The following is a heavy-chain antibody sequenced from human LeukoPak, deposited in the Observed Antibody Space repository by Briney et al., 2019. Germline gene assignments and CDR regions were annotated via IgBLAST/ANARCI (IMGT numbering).Heavy chain of an antibody. CDR1: GGSISSSSYY. Sequence: SETLSLTCTVSGGSISSSSYYWGWIRQPPGKGLEWIGIIYYSGSTYYNPSLKSRVTISVDTSKNQFSLKLSSVTAADTAVYYCAYDSSGYYHDAFDIWGQGTMVTVSS. J-gene: IGHJ3*02. D-gene: IGHD3-22*01. CDR3: AYDSSGYYHDAFDI. V-gene: IGHV4-39*01. CDR2: IYYSGST.